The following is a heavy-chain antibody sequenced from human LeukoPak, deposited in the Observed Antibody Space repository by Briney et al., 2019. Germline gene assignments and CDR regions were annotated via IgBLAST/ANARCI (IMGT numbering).Heavy chain of an antibody. CDR3: ARERDGSYYGEGGY. Sequence: PGGSLRLSCAASGFTFSSYSMNWVRQAPGKGLEWVSSISSSSSYIYYADSVKGRLTISRDNAKNSLYLQMNSLRAEDTAVYYCARERDGSYYGEGGYWGQGTLVTVSS. CDR1: GFTFSSYS. J-gene: IGHJ4*02. CDR2: ISSSSSYI. D-gene: IGHD1-26*01. V-gene: IGHV3-21*01.